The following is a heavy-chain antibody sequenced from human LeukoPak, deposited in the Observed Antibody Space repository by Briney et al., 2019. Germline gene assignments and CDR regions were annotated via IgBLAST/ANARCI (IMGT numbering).Heavy chain of an antibody. CDR2: IYTSGST. CDR3: AREYGSSWTYWYFDL. V-gene: IGHV4-61*02. CDR1: GGSIAGGSDY. D-gene: IGHD6-13*01. Sequence: SETLSLTCTVFGGSIAGGSDYWSWIRQPAGKGLEWIGRIYTSGSTIYNPTLKSRVTISVDTSKNQFSLKLSSMTAADTAVYFCAREYGSSWTYWYFDLWGRGTLVTVSS. J-gene: IGHJ2*01.